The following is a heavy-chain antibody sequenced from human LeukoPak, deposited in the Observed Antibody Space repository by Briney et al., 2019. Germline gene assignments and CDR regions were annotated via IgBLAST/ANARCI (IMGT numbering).Heavy chain of an antibody. J-gene: IGHJ4*02. D-gene: IGHD6-13*01. V-gene: IGHV4-59*01. Sequence: SETLSLTCTVSGGSISTYYWSWIRQPPGKGLEWIGYIHYSGSTDYNPSLRSRVTISVDTSKNQLSLKLTSVTAADTAVYYCAIEYSSFEYWGQGTLVTVSS. CDR3: AIEYSSFEY. CDR1: GGSISTYY. CDR2: IHYSGST.